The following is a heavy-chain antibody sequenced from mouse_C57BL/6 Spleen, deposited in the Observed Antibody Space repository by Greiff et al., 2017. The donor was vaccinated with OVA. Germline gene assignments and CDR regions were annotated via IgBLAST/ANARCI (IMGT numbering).Heavy chain of an antibody. Sequence: EVKLVESGEGLVKPGGSLKLSCAASGFTFSSYAMSWVRQTPEKRLEWVAYISSGGDYIYYADTVKGRFTISRDNARNTLYLQMSSLKSEDTAMYYCTRDVTTVVDYAMDYWGQGTSGTVSS. J-gene: IGHJ4*01. V-gene: IGHV5-9-1*02. D-gene: IGHD1-1*01. CDR2: ISSGGDYI. CDR1: GFTFSSYA. CDR3: TRDVTTVVDYAMDY.